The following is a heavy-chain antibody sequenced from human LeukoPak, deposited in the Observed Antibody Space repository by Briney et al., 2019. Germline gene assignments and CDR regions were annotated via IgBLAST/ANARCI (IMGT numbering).Heavy chain of an antibody. V-gene: IGHV3-74*01. D-gene: IGHD2/OR15-2a*01. CDR3: VSFYETH. Sequence: GGSLRLSCAASGNYWMHWVRQAPGKGLVWVSHINSDGSWTSYADSVKGRFTISKDNAKNTVYLQMNSLRAEDTAVYYCVSFYETHWGRGTLVTVSS. J-gene: IGHJ4*02. CDR1: GNYW. CDR2: INSDGSWT.